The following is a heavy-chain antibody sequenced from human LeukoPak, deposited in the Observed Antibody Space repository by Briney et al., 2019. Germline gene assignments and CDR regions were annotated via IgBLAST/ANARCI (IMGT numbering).Heavy chain of an antibody. CDR3: AKDLTVLLWFREDY. D-gene: IGHD3-10*01. J-gene: IGHJ4*02. CDR2: ISGSGGST. Sequence: GGSLRLSCAASGFTFSSYAMSWVRQAPEKGLEWVSAISGSGGSTYYADSVKGRFTISRDNSKNTLYLQMNSLRAEDTAVYYCAKDLTVLLWFREDYWGQGTLVTVSS. CDR1: GFTFSSYA. V-gene: IGHV3-23*01.